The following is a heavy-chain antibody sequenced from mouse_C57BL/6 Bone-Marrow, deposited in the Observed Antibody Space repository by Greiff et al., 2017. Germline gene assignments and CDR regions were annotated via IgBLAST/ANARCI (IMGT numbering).Heavy chain of an antibody. Sequence: VQLVESGAELVRPGTSVKVSCKASGYAFTNYLIEWVKQRPGQGLEWIGVIKPGSGGTNYNEKFKGKATLTADKSSSTAYMQLSRLTSEDSAVYFCARSKSWDSWFAYWGQGTLVTVSA. V-gene: IGHV1-54*01. J-gene: IGHJ3*01. D-gene: IGHD4-1*01. CDR2: IKPGSGGT. CDR3: ARSKSWDSWFAY. CDR1: GYAFTNYL.